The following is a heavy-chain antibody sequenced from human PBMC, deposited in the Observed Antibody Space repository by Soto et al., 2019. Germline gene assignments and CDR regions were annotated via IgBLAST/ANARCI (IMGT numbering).Heavy chain of an antibody. J-gene: IGHJ6*02. CDR1: GGTFASYA. D-gene: IGHD6-6*01. Sequence: QVQLVQSGAEVKKPGSSVKVSCRASGGTFASYAVSWVRQAPGQGLEWMGVIIPLVGTPKYTQKFQGRVRITAADSASAAYMELTNLTSEDTAVYYCARESSSPNYYFYGMDVWGQGTSVTVSS. CDR3: ARESSSPNYYFYGMDV. CDR2: IIPLVGTP. V-gene: IGHV1-69*01.